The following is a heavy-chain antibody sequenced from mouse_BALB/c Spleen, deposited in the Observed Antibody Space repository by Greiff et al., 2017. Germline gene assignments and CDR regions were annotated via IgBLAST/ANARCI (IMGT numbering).Heavy chain of an antibody. CDR3: ARRGNYAMDY. CDR1: GFTFSSYT. V-gene: IGHV5-12-2*01. CDR2: ISNGGGST. J-gene: IGHJ4*01. Sequence: EVNVVESGGGLVQPGGSLKLSCAASGFTFSSYTMSWVRQTPEKRLEWVAYISNGGGSTYYPDTVKGRFTISRDNAKNTLYLQMSSLKSEDTAMYYCARRGNYAMDYWGQGTSVTVSS.